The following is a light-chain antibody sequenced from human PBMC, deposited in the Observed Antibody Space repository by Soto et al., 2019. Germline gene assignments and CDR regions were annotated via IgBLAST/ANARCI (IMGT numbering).Light chain of an antibody. J-gene: IGLJ7*01. CDR3: LLFYSGARPV. V-gene: IGLV7-46*01. Sequence: QAVVTQEPSLTVSPGGTITLTCGFSTEDVTGGHYPYWFQQKPGQAPRTLIYDISNKLSWTPARFSGSLLGGKAALTLSGAQPEDEAEYYCLLFYSGARPVFGGGTQLTVL. CDR2: DIS. CDR1: TEDVTGGHY.